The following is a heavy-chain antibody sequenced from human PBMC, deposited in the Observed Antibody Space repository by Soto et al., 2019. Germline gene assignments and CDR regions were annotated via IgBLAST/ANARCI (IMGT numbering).Heavy chain of an antibody. CDR1: GFSFSNYP. D-gene: IGHD1-26*01. V-gene: IGHV3-30*18. Sequence: GVSLRLSYVTSGFSFSNYPMHWVRQAPGKGLEWVAGISHDGSKIFYAISVKGRFTIFRDNPKNTLYLQMNSLTVEDTAVYYCAKDWRWEDHYWGQGT. CDR2: ISHDGSKI. J-gene: IGHJ4*02. CDR3: AKDWRWEDHY.